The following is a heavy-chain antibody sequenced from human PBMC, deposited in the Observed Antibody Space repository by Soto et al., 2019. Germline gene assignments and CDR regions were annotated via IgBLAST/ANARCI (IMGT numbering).Heavy chain of an antibody. CDR2: IWYAGSNK. Sequence: ESGGGVVQPGRSLRLSCAASGFTFSSYGMHWFRQAPGKGLEWVAVIWYAGSNKYYADSVKGRFTISRDNSKNTLYLQMNSLRAEDTVLYYCARWGIAAGDYCGQGTLVTVSS. CDR1: GFTFSSYG. D-gene: IGHD6-13*01. J-gene: IGHJ4*02. CDR3: ARWGIAAGDY. V-gene: IGHV3-33*01.